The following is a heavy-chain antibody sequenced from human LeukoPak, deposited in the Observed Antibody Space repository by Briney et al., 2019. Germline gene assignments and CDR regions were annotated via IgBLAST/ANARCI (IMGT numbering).Heavy chain of an antibody. Sequence: ASVKVSCKASVYTFTNYFIHWVRQAPRQGLEWMGWINVDSGDTKYTQSFQGRVTMTRDTSISTAYMELSRLRSDDSAVYYCTRECSGTSCPNDYWGQGTLVTVSS. CDR2: INVDSGDT. D-gene: IGHD2-15*01. CDR3: TRECSGTSCPNDY. CDR1: VYTFTNYF. V-gene: IGHV1-2*02. J-gene: IGHJ4*02.